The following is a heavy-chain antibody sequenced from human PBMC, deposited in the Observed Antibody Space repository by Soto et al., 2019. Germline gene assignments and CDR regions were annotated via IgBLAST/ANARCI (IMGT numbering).Heavy chain of an antibody. J-gene: IGHJ4*02. D-gene: IGHD5-12*01. CDR1: GGSISSGGYH. CDR2: IYYSGST. V-gene: IGHV4-31*03. Sequence: QVQLQESGPGLVKPSQTLSLTCTVSGGSISSGGYHWSWIRQHPGQGLEWIGYIYYSGSTYYNPSLKSRVTISVDTSKNQCSLKLSSVTAADTAVYYCAKTRDGYVVDYWGQGTLVTVSS. CDR3: AKTRDGYVVDY.